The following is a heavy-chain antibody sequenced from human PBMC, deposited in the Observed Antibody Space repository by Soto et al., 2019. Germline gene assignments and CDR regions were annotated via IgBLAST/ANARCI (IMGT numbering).Heavy chain of an antibody. J-gene: IGHJ4*02. CDR2: IIPIFGTA. D-gene: IGHD2-15*01. V-gene: IGHV1-69*13. Sequence: SVKVSCKASGGTFSSYAISWVRQAPGQGLEWMGGIIPIFGTANYAQKFQGKVTITADESTSTAYMELSSLRSEDTAVYYCARVVHCSGGSCYPYYFDYWGQGTLVTVSS. CDR3: ARVVHCSGGSCYPYYFDY. CDR1: GGTFSSYA.